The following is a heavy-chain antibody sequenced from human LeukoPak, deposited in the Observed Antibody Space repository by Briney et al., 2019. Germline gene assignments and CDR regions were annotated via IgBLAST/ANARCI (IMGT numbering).Heavy chain of an antibody. CDR3: ARDPTNYYDSSGYYPFFDY. J-gene: IGHJ4*02. CDR2: IWYDGSNK. D-gene: IGHD3-22*01. V-gene: IGHV3-33*01. Sequence: PGRSLRLSCAASGFTFSSYGMHWVRQAPGKGLEWVAVIWYDGSNKYYADSVKGRFTISRDNSKNTLYLQMNSLRAEDTAVYYCARDPTNYYDSSGYYPFFDYWGQGTLVTVSS. CDR1: GFTFSSYG.